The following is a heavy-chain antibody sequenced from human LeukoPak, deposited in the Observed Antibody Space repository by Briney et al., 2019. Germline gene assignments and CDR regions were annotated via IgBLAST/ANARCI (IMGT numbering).Heavy chain of an antibody. CDR2: VNNDGSST. Sequence: GSLRLSSAASGFTFSSYGMHWFRQAPGKGLMWVSRVNNDGSSTTYADSVEGRFTISRDNARNTLYLQMNSLRAEDTAVYYCARSSYPSYFDYWGQGTLVTVSS. CDR3: ARSSYPSYFDY. J-gene: IGHJ4*02. CDR1: GFTFSSYG. D-gene: IGHD6-19*01. V-gene: IGHV3-74*01.